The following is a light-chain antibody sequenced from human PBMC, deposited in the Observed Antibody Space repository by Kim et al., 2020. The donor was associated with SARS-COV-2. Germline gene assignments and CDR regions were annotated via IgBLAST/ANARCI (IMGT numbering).Light chain of an antibody. CDR3: QQYDNWPPLT. Sequence: EIVMTQSPATPSVSPGERATLSCRASQSISNNLAWYQQKPGQAPSLLIYGASTRATGVPARFSGSGSGTEFTLTISSLQSEDLAVYYCQQYDNWPPLTFGGGTKVDIK. CDR1: QSISNN. CDR2: GAS. V-gene: IGKV3-15*01. J-gene: IGKJ4*01.